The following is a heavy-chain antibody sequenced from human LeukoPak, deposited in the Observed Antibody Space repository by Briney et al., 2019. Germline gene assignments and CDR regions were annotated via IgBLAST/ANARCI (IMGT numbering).Heavy chain of an antibody. Sequence: PGGSLRLSCAASGFIFRSFWMTWVRQAPGKGLEWVANIRQDGSEKYYVDSVEGRFTISRDNAKKSLYLQMSSLRAEDTAVYYCARDGSGWYDYWGQGILVTVSS. D-gene: IGHD6-19*01. CDR2: IRQDGSEK. CDR3: ARDGSGWYDY. J-gene: IGHJ4*02. CDR1: GFIFRSFW. V-gene: IGHV3-7*01.